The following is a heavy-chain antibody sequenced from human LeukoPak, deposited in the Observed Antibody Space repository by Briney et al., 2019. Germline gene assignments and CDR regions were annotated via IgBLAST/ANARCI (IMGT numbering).Heavy chain of an antibody. CDR1: GGSITSYY. Sequence: SETLSLTCTVSGGSITSYYWSWIRQPPGKGLEWIGYIYNSGSTNYNPSLKSRVTISVDTSKNQFSLKLSSVTAADTAVYYCARHRWMEVYGSGSYYVDYWGQGTLVTVSS. CDR3: ARHRWMEVYGSGSYYVDY. D-gene: IGHD3-10*01. CDR2: IYNSGST. J-gene: IGHJ4*02. V-gene: IGHV4-59*08.